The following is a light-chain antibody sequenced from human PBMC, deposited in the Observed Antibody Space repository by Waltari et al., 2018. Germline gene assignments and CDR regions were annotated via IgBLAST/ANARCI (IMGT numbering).Light chain of an antibody. Sequence: QSVLTQPPSASGTPGQSVTISCSGSLSNIGTHYVYWYQQLPGTAPKLLIYLTHQRPSGVPDRFSGSKSGTSASLAISGLQSEDEADYYCAAWDDSLNGHWVFGGGTKVTVL. CDR3: AAWDDSLNGHWV. CDR1: LSNIGTHY. J-gene: IGLJ3*02. CDR2: LTH. V-gene: IGLV1-47*01.